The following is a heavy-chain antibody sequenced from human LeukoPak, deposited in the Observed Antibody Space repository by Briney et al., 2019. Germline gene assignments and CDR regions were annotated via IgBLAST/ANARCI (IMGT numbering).Heavy chain of an antibody. Sequence: GGSLRLSCAASGFTVSSNYMSWVRQAPGKGLEWVAVISYDGSNKYYADSVKGRFTISRDNSKNTLYLQMNSLRAADTAVYYCARGRIAVALYYGMDVWGHGTTVTVFS. J-gene: IGHJ6*02. CDR2: ISYDGSNK. D-gene: IGHD6-19*01. CDR3: ARGRIAVALYYGMDV. CDR1: GFTVSSNY. V-gene: IGHV3-30-3*01.